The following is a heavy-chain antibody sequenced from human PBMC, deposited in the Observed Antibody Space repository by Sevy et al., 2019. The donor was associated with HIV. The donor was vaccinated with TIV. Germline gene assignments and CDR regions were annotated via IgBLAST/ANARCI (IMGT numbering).Heavy chain of an antibody. D-gene: IGHD3-3*01. V-gene: IGHV3-7*01. Sequence: GGSLRLSCAASGFTFTDYWMSWVRQTPGKGLEWVATIKQDESEKYYVDSVKGQFAISRDNGKNSVSLRMSGLRVEDTALYYCAREVGGFNWRPYYFDSWGQGTLVTVSS. CDR3: AREVGGFNWRPYYFDS. CDR2: IKQDESEK. CDR1: GFTFTDYW. J-gene: IGHJ4*02.